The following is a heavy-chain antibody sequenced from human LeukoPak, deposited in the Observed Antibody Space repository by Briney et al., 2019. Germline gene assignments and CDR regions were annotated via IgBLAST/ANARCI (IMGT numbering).Heavy chain of an antibody. V-gene: IGHV3-33*01. Sequence: SGGSLRLSCATSGFTFSSYGMHWVRQAPGKGLEWVAVIWYDGSNKYYADSVKGRFTISRDNSKNTLYLQMNSLRAEDTAVYYCARAGSGSHPKELGAFDIWGQGTMVIVSS. J-gene: IGHJ3*02. CDR3: ARAGSGSHPKELGAFDI. CDR2: IWYDGSNK. CDR1: GFTFSSYG. D-gene: IGHD1-26*01.